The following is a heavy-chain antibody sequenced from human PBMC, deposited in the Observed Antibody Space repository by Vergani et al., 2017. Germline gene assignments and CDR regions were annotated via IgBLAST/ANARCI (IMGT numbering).Heavy chain of an antibody. CDR1: GFTFSSYW. CDR2: IKQDGSEK. Sequence: EVQLVESGGGLVQPGGSLRLSCAASGFTFSSYWMSWVRQAPGKGLEWVANIKQDGSEKYYVDSVKGGLTISRDNAKNSLYLQMNSLRAEDTAVYYCARDDLWFGESWFDPWGQGTLVTVSS. J-gene: IGHJ5*02. V-gene: IGHV3-7*01. D-gene: IGHD3-10*01. CDR3: ARDDLWFGESWFDP.